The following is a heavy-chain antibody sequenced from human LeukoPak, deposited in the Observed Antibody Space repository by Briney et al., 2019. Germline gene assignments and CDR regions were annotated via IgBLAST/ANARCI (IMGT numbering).Heavy chain of an antibody. CDR3: ARDDSSGSYCA. J-gene: IGHJ5*02. V-gene: IGHV3-7*01. CDR1: GFIFSNNW. CDR2: IKGDGSET. D-gene: IGHD1-26*01. Sequence: GGSLRLSCAASGFIFSNNWISWVRQAPGKGLEWVADIKGDGSETYYVDSVKGRFTISRDNTRNSLYLQMNSLRPGDPATYYCARDDSSGSYCAWGQGTLVTVSS.